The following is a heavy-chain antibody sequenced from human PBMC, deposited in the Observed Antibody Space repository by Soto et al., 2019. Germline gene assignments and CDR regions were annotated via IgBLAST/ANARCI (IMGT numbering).Heavy chain of an antibody. V-gene: IGHV3-23*01. D-gene: IGHD3-16*01. CDR1: GFTFNSYS. CDR2: FTSGGST. CDR3: ATSPFNGGVGSAIRGNSWFDP. Sequence: PGGSLRLSCAAPGFTFNSYSMTWVRQVPGKGLQWVSTFTSGGSTFYADSVKGRFTISRDNSKNTLYLQMNSLRTEDTAVYYCATSPFNGGVGSAIRGNSWFDPWGQGTLVTVSS. J-gene: IGHJ5*02.